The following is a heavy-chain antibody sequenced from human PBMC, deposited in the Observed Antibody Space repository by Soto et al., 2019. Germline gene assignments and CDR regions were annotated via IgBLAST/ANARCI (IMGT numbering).Heavy chain of an antibody. CDR1: GYIITPYW. Sequence: GDSLKISCKASGYIITPYWIGWVRQMPGKGLEWMGIIYPGDSDTRYSPSFQGQVTISADKSISTASLQWSSLKASDTAVYYCARQSPTPGYYYFSYGMDVWGQGTTVTVSS. D-gene: IGHD4-17*01. V-gene: IGHV5-51*01. CDR3: ARQSPTPGYYYFSYGMDV. CDR2: IYPGDSDT. J-gene: IGHJ6*02.